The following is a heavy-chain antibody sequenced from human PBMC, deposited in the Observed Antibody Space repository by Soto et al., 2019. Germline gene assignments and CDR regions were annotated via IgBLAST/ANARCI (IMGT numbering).Heavy chain of an antibody. CDR2: INHSGST. J-gene: IGHJ4*02. D-gene: IGHD3-10*01. V-gene: IGHV4-34*01. CDR1: GGSFSGYY. Sequence: SETLSLTCAVYGGSFSGYYWSWIRQPPGKGLEWIGEINHSGSTNYNPSLKSRVTISVDTSKNQFSLKLSSVTAADTAVYYCARTSTETMVRGVIGYFDYWGQGTLVTVSS. CDR3: ARTSTETMVRGVIGYFDY.